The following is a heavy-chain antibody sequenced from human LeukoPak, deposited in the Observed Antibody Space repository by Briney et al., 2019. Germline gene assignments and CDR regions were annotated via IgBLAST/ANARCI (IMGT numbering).Heavy chain of an antibody. CDR1: GYTFTSYD. CDR2: INPSGDST. V-gene: IGHV1-46*01. CDR3: ASVLYCGADCYSGRYFFDY. J-gene: IGHJ4*02. D-gene: IGHD2-21*02. Sequence: APVKVSCKASGYTFTSYDMHWVRQAPGQGLEWMGIINPSGDSTSYAQKFQGRVTMTRDTSTSTVYMELSSLRSEDTAVYYCASVLYCGADCYSGRYFFDYWGQGTLVTASS.